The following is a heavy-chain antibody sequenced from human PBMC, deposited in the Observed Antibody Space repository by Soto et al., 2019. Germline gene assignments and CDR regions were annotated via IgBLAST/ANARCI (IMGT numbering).Heavy chain of an antibody. CDR3: AAGYSSSWYPLDY. CDR1: GFTFTSSA. Sequence: QMQLVQAGPEVKKPGTSVKVSCKASGFTFTSSAVQWVRQARGQRLEWIGWIVVGSGNTNYAQKFQERVTITRDMSTSTAYMELSSLGSEDTAVYYCAAGYSSSWYPLDYWGQGTLVTVSS. V-gene: IGHV1-58*01. J-gene: IGHJ4*02. D-gene: IGHD6-13*01. CDR2: IVVGSGNT.